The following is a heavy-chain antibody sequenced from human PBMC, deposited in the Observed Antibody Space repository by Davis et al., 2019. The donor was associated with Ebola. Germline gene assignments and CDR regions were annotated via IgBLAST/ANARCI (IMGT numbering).Heavy chain of an antibody. J-gene: IGHJ4*02. V-gene: IGHV3-21*01. D-gene: IGHD3-22*01. CDR3: AREADYYDSSGYSHYFDY. CDR2: ISSSSSYI. Sequence: PGGSLRLSCAASGFTFSRYTMNWVRQAPGKGLEWVSSISSSSSYIYYADSVKGRFTISRDNAKNSLYLQMNSLRAEDTAGYYCAREADYYDSSGYSHYFDYWGQGTLVTVSS. CDR1: GFTFSRYT.